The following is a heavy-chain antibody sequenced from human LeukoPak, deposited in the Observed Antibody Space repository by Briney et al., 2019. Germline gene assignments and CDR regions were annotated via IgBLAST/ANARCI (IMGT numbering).Heavy chain of an antibody. CDR3: ARGSVTTPYGMDV. CDR2: ISDSGGST. J-gene: IGHJ6*02. CDR1: GFTFSSYA. V-gene: IGHV3-23*01. D-gene: IGHD4-11*01. Sequence: GGSLRLSCAASGFTFSSYAMSWVRQTPGKGLEWVSGISDSGGSTYYADSVKGRFTISRDNSKNTLYLQMNSLRAEDTAVYYCARGSVTTPYGMDVWGQGTTVTVSS.